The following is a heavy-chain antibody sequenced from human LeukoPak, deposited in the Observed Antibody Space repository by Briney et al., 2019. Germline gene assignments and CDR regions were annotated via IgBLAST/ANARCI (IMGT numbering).Heavy chain of an antibody. D-gene: IGHD3-22*01. CDR1: GFTFSSNT. V-gene: IGHV3-48*01. CDR2: ISSSSSTI. CDR3: ATHPSSGSLSGGDY. Sequence: GGSLRLSCAASGFTFSSNTMNWVRQAPGKGLEWVSYISSSSSTIYYADSVKGRFTISRDNAKNSLYLQMNSLRAEDTAVYYCATHPSSGSLSGGDYWGQGTLVTVSS. J-gene: IGHJ4*02.